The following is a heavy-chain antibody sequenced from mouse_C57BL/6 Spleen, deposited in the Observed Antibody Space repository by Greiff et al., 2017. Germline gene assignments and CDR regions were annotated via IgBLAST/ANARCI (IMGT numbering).Heavy chain of an antibody. CDR3: ASTVVAPSYAMDY. D-gene: IGHD1-1*01. Sequence: EVKLMESGGGLVKPGGSLKLSCAASGFTFSDYGMHWVRQAPEKGLEWVAYISSGSSTIYYADTVKGRFTISRDNAKNTLFLQMTSLRSEDTAMYYCASTVVAPSYAMDYWGQGTSVPVSS. J-gene: IGHJ4*01. CDR2: ISSGSSTI. V-gene: IGHV5-17*01. CDR1: GFTFSDYG.